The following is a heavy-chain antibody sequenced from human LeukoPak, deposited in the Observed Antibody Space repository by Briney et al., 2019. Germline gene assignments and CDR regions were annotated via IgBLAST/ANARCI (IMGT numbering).Heavy chain of an antibody. CDR2: IRSRAYGGTT. Sequence: PGGSLRLSCTGYGFIFGDHAMSWVRQAPGKGLEWVGFIRSRAYGGTTEYAASVKGRFTISRDDSKGIAYLEMNSLETEDTALYYCARGPILLWIHNGMDVWGQGITVIVSS. V-gene: IGHV3-49*04. D-gene: IGHD3-10*01. J-gene: IGHJ6*02. CDR3: ARGPILLWIHNGMDV. CDR1: GFIFGDHA.